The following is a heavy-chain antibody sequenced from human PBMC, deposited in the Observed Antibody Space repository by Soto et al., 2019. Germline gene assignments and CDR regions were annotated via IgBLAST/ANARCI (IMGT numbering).Heavy chain of an antibody. J-gene: IGHJ6*02. CDR2: VNNDGTDT. V-gene: IGHV3-74*03. D-gene: IGHD6-13*01. CDR3: ARGGLQHALDV. CDR1: GFTFSNYW. Sequence: EVQLVESGGGLVQPGGSLRLSCAASGFTFSNYWMYWVRQAPGKGLVWVSRVNNDGTDTTHAESVKGRFTISRDNAENTLYLQMNSLRAEDTAVYYWARGGLQHALDVWGQGSTVTVSS.